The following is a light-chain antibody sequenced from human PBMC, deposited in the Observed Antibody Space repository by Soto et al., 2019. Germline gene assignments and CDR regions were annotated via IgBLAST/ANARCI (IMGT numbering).Light chain of an antibody. CDR2: DAS. J-gene: IGKJ4*01. Sequence: DIQMTQSPSTPAASVGDRVTITSRASQSVRSWLAWYQQKPGRAPKFLIYDASSLESGVPSRFSGSGSGTEFTLTISNLQPDDFATYYCQQYDNYPLTFGGGTKVDIK. CDR1: QSVRSW. CDR3: QQYDNYPLT. V-gene: IGKV1-5*01.